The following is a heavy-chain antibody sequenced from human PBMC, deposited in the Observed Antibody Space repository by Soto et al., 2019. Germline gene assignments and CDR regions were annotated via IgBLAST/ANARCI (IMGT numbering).Heavy chain of an antibody. V-gene: IGHV4-34*01. CDR3: ARGRGYCSSTSCSNYYYYMDV. J-gene: IGHJ6*03. CDR2: INHSGST. Sequence: SETLDLTSAVYGGSFSGYYWSWIRQPPGKGLEWIGEINHSGSTNYNPSLKSRVTISVDTSKNQFSLKLSSVTAADTAVYYCARGRGYCSSTSCSNYYYYMDVWGKGPTVTVSS. CDR1: GGSFSGYY. D-gene: IGHD2-2*01.